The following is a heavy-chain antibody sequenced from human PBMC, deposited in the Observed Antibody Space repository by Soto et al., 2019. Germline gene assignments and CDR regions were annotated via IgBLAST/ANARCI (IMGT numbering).Heavy chain of an antibody. CDR1: GYTCTDYY. CDR3: AGVYSSGWHFDY. V-gene: IGHV1-2*02. CDR2: INPNSGGT. J-gene: IGHJ4*02. Sequence: GASVKGSCKASGYTCTDYYMHWVRQAPGQGLEWMGWINPNSGGTNYAQKFQGRVTMTRDTSISTAYMELSRLRSDDTAVYYCAGVYSSGWHFDYWGQGTLVTVSS. D-gene: IGHD6-19*01.